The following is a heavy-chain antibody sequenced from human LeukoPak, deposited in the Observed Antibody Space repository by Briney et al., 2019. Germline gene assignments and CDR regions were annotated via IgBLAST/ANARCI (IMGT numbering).Heavy chain of an antibody. CDR3: ARQGVATAIDY. J-gene: IGHJ4*02. Sequence: SEPLSLTCTVSGGSISNYYWSWIRQPAGKGLEWIGRISASGNTNYNPSLKSRVTMSVDTSMNLFALKLSSVTAADTAVYYCARQGVATAIDYWGQGTLVTVSS. CDR1: GGSISNYY. V-gene: IGHV4-4*07. D-gene: IGHD2-21*02. CDR2: ISASGNT.